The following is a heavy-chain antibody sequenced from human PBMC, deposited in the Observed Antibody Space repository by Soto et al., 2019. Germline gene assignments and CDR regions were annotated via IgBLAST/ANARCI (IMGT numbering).Heavy chain of an antibody. CDR3: ARVQSFEFHNRFDP. J-gene: IGHJ5*02. CDR1: GGYIRTYY. D-gene: IGHD3-10*01. Sequence: QVQLQESGPGLVKPSETLSLTCTVTGGYIRTYYGSWIRQPPGKGLEWIGHIYSTGNTNDNTSLRSRVTRTVDTSTNRFSLRMRSVSAEDTAVYYCARVQSFEFHNRFDPWGQGTLVTVSS. CDR2: IYSTGNT. V-gene: IGHV4-59*13.